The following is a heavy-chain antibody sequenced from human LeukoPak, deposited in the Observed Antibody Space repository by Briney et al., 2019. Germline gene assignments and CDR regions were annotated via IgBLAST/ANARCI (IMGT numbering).Heavy chain of an antibody. D-gene: IGHD3-10*01. Sequence: ASVKVPCKASGYTFTSYYMHWVRQAPGQGLEWMGIINPSGGSTSYAQKFQGRVTMTRHMSTSTVYMELSSLRSEDTAVYYCALLVDSGFDYWGQGTLVTVSS. CDR2: INPSGGST. CDR1: GYTFTSYY. J-gene: IGHJ4*02. V-gene: IGHV1-46*03. CDR3: ALLVDSGFDY.